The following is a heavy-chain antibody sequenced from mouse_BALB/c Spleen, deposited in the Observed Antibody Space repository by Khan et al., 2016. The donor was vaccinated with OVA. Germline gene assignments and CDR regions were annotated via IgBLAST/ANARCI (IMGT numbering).Heavy chain of an antibody. J-gene: IGHJ3*01. D-gene: IGHD2-1*01. CDR3: ARGYFGNYEFVY. CDR1: GYTFTSYW. V-gene: IGHV1S132*01. CDR2: IFPGTGTT. Sequence: QVQLQRSGAELVKPGASVKLSCKTSGYTFTSYWIQWVKQRPGQGLGWIGQIFPGTGTTYYNENFKGKATLTVDTSSSTAYMQLSSLTSEDSAVYYCARGYFGNYEFVYWGQGTLVTVSP.